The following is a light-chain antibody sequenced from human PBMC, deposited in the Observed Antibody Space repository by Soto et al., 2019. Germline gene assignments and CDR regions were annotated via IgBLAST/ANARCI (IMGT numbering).Light chain of an antibody. CDR1: SSDVGGYNY. Sequence: QSALTQPPSASGSPGQSVTISCTGTSSDVGGYNYVSWYQQHPGKAPKLMISEVSKRPSGVPDRFPGSKSGNTASLTVSGLQTEDEADYYCSSFAGNTNLVFGGGTKLTVL. CDR3: SSFAGNTNLV. V-gene: IGLV2-8*01. CDR2: EVS. J-gene: IGLJ2*01.